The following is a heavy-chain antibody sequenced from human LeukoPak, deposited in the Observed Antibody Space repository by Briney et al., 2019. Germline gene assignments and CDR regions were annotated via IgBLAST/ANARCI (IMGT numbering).Heavy chain of an antibody. CDR1: GYIFTTYG. J-gene: IGHJ4*02. Sequence: ASVKVSCKSTGYIFTTYGITWVRQAPGQGLEWMGWISTDNGDTNYAQKFQGRVTMTRDTSTSTVYMELSSLRSEDTAVYYCASGDPVLRYTAGAPDYWGQGTLVTVSS. CDR3: ASGDPVLRYTAGAPDY. D-gene: IGHD3-9*01. CDR2: ISTDNGDT. V-gene: IGHV1-18*01.